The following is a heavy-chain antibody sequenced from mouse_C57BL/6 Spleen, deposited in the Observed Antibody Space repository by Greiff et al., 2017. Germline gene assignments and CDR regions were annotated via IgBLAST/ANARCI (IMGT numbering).Heavy chain of an antibody. CDR1: GYTFTTYP. Sequence: QVQLQQSGAELVKPGASVKMSCKASGYTFTTYPIEWMKQNHGKSLEWIGNFHPYNDDTKYNEKFKGKATLTVEKSSSTVYLELSRLTSDVSAVYYCARNYYDSSYGWYFDVWGTGTTVTVSS. J-gene: IGHJ1*03. CDR3: ARNYYDSSYGWYFDV. V-gene: IGHV1-47*01. D-gene: IGHD1-1*01. CDR2: FHPYNDDT.